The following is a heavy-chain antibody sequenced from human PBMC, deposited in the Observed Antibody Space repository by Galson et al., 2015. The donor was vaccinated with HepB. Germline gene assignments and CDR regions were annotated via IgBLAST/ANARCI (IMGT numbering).Heavy chain of an antibody. Sequence: SVKVSCKASGGTFSSYAISWVRQAPGQGLEWMGGIIPIFGTANYAQKFQGRVTITADESTSTAYMELSSLRSEDTAVYYCASLTPDLYDILTGYSRHAFDIWGQGTMVTVSS. V-gene: IGHV1-69*13. D-gene: IGHD3-9*01. J-gene: IGHJ3*02. CDR1: GGTFSSYA. CDR2: IIPIFGTA. CDR3: ASLTPDLYDILTGYSRHAFDI.